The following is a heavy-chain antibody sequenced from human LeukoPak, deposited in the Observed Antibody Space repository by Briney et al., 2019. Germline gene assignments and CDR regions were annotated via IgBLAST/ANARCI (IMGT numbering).Heavy chain of an antibody. CDR2: INPSGGST. Sequence: ASVNVSCKASGYTFTSYYMHWVRQAPGQGLEWMGIINPSGGSTSYAQKFQGRVTMTRDTSTSTVYMELSSLRSEDTAVYYCARDSDYGSGSYYRPFDYWGQGTLVTVSS. D-gene: IGHD3-10*01. CDR1: GYTFTSYY. V-gene: IGHV1-46*01. CDR3: ARDSDYGSGSYYRPFDY. J-gene: IGHJ4*02.